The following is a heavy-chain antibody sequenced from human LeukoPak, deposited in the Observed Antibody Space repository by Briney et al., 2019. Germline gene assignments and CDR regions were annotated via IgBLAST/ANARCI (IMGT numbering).Heavy chain of an antibody. V-gene: IGHV3-30*04. J-gene: IGHJ4*02. D-gene: IGHD4-17*01. CDR2: ISYDGSNK. CDR3: AREDGDYVNDY. CDR1: GFTFSSYA. Sequence: GGSLRLSCAASGFTFSSYAMHWVRQAPGKGLEWVAVISYDGSNKYYADSVKGRFTTSRDNSKNTLYLQMNSLRAEDTAVYYCAREDGDYVNDYWGQGTLVTVSS.